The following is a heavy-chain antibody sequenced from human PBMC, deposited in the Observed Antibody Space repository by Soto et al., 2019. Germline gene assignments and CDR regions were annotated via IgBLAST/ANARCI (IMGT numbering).Heavy chain of an antibody. D-gene: IGHD3-10*01. V-gene: IGHV3-30*18. CDR2: ISYDGSNK. Sequence: QVQLVESGGGVVQPGRSLRLSCAASGFTFSSYDMHWVRQAPGKGLEWVAVISYDGSNKYYADSVKGRFTISRDNSKNNLYLQMNSRGGGAPAFYFWGKDLPHLVRGVRPDLPDHWGQGTLVP. CDR1: GFTFSSYD. CDR3: GKDLPHLVRGVRPDLPDH. J-gene: IGHJ4*02.